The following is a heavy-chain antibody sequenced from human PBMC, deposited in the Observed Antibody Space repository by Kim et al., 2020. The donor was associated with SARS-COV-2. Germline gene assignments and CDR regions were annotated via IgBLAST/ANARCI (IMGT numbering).Heavy chain of an antibody. J-gene: IGHJ1*01. Sequence: ASVKVSCTASGYTFIDYAIHWVRQAPGQRLEWMGWIDTGNGNTRYSQSFQGRVTFTRDTSATTAYLEMSSLKSEDTAVYYCSKDIHVAGTFSYFHHWGQGTLVTVSS. CDR1: GYTFIDYA. V-gene: IGHV1-3*04. CDR2: IDTGNGNT. D-gene: IGHD6-19*01. CDR3: SKDIHVAGTFSYFHH.